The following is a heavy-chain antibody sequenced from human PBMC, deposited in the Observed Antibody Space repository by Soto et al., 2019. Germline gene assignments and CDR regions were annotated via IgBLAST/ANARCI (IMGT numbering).Heavy chain of an antibody. J-gene: IGHJ5*02. CDR1: GFTFGSYA. V-gene: IGHV3-23*01. CDR2: AGPSGSST. CDR3: ATQNWFDP. Sequence: LSCAASGFTFGSYAMSWVRLAPGKGLEWVSVAGPSGSSTFYADSVRGRLTISRDNVENTLYLQMNSLRVADTALYFCATQNWFDPWGQGTLVTVSS.